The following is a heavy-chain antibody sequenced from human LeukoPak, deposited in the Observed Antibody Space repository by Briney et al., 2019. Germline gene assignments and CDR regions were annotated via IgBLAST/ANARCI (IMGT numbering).Heavy chain of an antibody. V-gene: IGHV3-11*04. D-gene: IGHD1-26*01. CDR3: ARAIGRFFDY. Sequence: KPGGSLRLSCAASGFTFSNAWMSWVRQAPGKGLEWVSYISGSGNNIYYADSVKGRFTISRDNAKNSLYLQMNSLRAEDTAVYYCARAIGRFFDYWGQGTLVTVSS. CDR2: ISGSGNNI. CDR1: GFTFSNAW. J-gene: IGHJ4*02.